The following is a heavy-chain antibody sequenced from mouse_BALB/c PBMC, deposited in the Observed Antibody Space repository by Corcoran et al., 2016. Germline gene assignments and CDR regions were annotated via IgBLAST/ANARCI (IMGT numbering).Heavy chain of an antibody. D-gene: IGHD1-1*01. V-gene: IGHV1S136*01. CDR2: INPYNDGT. CDR3: GRITTVVEDWFAY. CDR1: GYTFTSYG. J-gene: IGHJ3*01. Sequence: EVQLQQSGLELVKPGASGKMSCKASGYTFTSYGMHWVKQKPGQGLEWIGYINPYNDGTKYNEKFKGKATLTSDKSSSTAYMELSSLTSEDSAVYYCGRITTVVEDWFAYCGQGTLVTVS.